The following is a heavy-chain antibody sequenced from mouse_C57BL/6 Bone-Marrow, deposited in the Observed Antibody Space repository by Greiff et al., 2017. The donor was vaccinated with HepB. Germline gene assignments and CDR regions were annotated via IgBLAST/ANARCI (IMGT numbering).Heavy chain of an antibody. CDR1: GYTFTSYW. J-gene: IGHJ2*01. CDR3: AGGSNEENFDY. V-gene: IGHV1-69*01. CDR2: IDPSDSYT. D-gene: IGHD6-1*01. Sequence: VQLQQPGAELVMPGASVKLSCKASGYTFTSYWMHWVKRRPGQGLEWIGEIDPSDSYTNYNQKFKGKSTLTVDKSSSTAYMQLNSLTSEDSAVYYCAGGSNEENFDYGGQGTTITVSA.